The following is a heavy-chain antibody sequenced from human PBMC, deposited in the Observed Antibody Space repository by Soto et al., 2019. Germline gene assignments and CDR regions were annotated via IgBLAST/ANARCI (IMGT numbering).Heavy chain of an antibody. CDR2: INAGNGNT. D-gene: IGHD3-22*01. CDR1: GYTFTSYG. J-gene: IGHJ4*02. V-gene: IGHV1-3*01. Sequence: ASVKVSCKASGYTFTSYGISWVRQAPGQRLEWMGWINAGNGNTKYSQKFQGRVTITRDTSASTAYMELSSLRSEDTAVYYCARETYYYDSSGRRSYYFDYWGQGTLVTVSS. CDR3: ARETYYYDSSGRRSYYFDY.